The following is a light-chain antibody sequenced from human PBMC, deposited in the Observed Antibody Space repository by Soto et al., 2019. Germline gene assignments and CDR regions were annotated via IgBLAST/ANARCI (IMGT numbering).Light chain of an antibody. V-gene: IGKV3-15*01. CDR1: HSVSSN. J-gene: IGKJ1*01. CDR2: GAS. CDR3: QQYNTWPRT. Sequence: DIVMTQSPATLSVSPGERATLSCRASHSVSSNLAWYQQRPGQSPRLLIYGASTRATAFPARFSGSGSGTEFTLTINSLQSEDFAVYYCQQYNTWPRTFGQGTKVEIK.